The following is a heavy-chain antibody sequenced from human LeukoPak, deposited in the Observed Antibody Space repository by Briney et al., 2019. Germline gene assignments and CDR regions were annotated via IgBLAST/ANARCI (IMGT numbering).Heavy chain of an antibody. V-gene: IGHV3-23*01. CDR2: ISGSGGST. J-gene: IGHJ4*02. CDR3: AKGYCSSTSCYSRFDY. D-gene: IGHD2-2*02. CDR1: GITFSSYA. Sequence: GGSLRLSCTASGITFSSYAMHWVRKAPGKGLEWFSAISGSGGSTYYADSVKGRFTISRDNSKNTLYLQMNSLRAEDTAVYYCAKGYCSSTSCYSRFDYWGQGTLVTVSS.